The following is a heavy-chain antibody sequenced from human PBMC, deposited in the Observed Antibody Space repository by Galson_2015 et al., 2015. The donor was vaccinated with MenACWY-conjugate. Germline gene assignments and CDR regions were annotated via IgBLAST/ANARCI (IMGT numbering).Heavy chain of an antibody. D-gene: IGHD7-27*01. Sequence: SETLSVTCTVSGGSISSRYWSWFRQPPGKGLEWIAYIGDTGSLKDNPSLKSRVTMSADKSNNQFSLRLIPVTAADTAVYYCSRIPTWGSSFGYFDYWGQGSLVAVSS. CDR2: IGDTGSL. CDR1: GGSISSRY. V-gene: IGHV4-59*08. CDR3: SRIPTWGSSFGYFDY. J-gene: IGHJ4*02.